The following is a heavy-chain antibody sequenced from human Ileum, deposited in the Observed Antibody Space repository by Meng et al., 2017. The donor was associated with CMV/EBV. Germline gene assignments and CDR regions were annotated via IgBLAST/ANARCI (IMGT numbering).Heavy chain of an antibody. J-gene: IGHJ3*01. CDR3: VRADSGNRPNAFDL. D-gene: IGHD1-26*01. Sequence: SGASVTSGYFWSVIRQPPGKGLEWIGNVYYTGTRDYNPSLKSRLTMSVDASRNQFTLKLTSVTPADTALYYCVRADSGNRPNAFDLWGQGMMVTVSS. CDR1: GASVTSGYF. CDR2: VYYTGTR. V-gene: IGHV4-61*01.